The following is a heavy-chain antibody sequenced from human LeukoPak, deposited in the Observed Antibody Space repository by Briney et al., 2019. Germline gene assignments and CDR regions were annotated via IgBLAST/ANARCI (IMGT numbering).Heavy chain of an antibody. CDR1: GGSISSGGYY. D-gene: IGHD3-16*01. CDR2: IYYSGST. V-gene: IGHV4-31*03. J-gene: IGHJ5*02. CDR3: ARDGGSRGSTWFDP. Sequence: PSETLSLTCSVSGGSISSGGYYWSWIRQHPGKGLEWIGYIYYSGSTYYNPSLKSRVTISVDTSKNQFSLKLSSVTAADTAVYYCARDGGSRGSTWFDPWGQGTLVTVSS.